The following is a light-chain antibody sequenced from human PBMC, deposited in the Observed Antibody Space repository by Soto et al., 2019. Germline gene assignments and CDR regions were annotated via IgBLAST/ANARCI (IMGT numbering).Light chain of an antibody. Sequence: DVQMTQSPSSLSASVGDTVTITCRASQSISTWLAWYQQKPNKAPKSLISGASNLQSGVPSRFSGSGSGTDFTLTISNLQPEDFATYYCQQNYSIPITFGQGTRLEI. J-gene: IGKJ5*01. CDR2: GAS. CDR3: QQNYSIPIT. V-gene: IGKV1D-16*01. CDR1: QSISTW.